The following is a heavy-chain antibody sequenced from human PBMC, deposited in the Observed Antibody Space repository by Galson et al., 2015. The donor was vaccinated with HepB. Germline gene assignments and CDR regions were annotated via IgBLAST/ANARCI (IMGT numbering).Heavy chain of an antibody. CDR1: GYSFTSFW. J-gene: IGHJ4*02. V-gene: IGHV5-51*01. CDR2: IYPGDSDT. Sequence: QSGAEVKKPGESLKISCKGSGYSFTSFWIAWVRQTPGKGLEWMGIIYPGDSDTRYSPSFQGQVTISVDKSINTAYLQWSRLEASDTAMYYCARGSQYCNGQSCRFDSWGQGSLVTVSS. D-gene: IGHD2-15*01. CDR3: ARGSQYCNGQSCRFDS.